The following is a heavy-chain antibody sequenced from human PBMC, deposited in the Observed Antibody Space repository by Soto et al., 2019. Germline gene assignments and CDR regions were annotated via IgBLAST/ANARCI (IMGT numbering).Heavy chain of an antibody. CDR1: RFTFSIYW. D-gene: IGHD6-6*01. J-gene: IGHJ4*02. CDR3: ARNLLDLYSSSPGIDY. CDR2: INSEGRST. Sequence: GGSLTLSCAASRFTFSIYWMHWVRQAPGKGLVWVSRINSEGRSTSYADSVKGRFTISRDNAKNTLYLQMNSLRAEDTAVYYCARNLLDLYSSSPGIDYWGQGTLVTVSS. V-gene: IGHV3-74*01.